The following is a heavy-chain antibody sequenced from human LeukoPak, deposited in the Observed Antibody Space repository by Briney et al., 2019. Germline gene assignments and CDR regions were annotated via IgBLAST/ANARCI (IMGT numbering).Heavy chain of an antibody. V-gene: IGHV4-34*01. D-gene: IGHD4-17*01. CDR1: GGSFSGYF. CDR2: ISHRGST. J-gene: IGHJ4*02. CDR3: ARGPTVTTDY. Sequence: SETLSLTCAVYGGSFSGYFWSWIRQPPGKGLEWIGEISHRGSTNYNPSLKSRVTISVDTSKNQFSLRLNSVTAADTAVYYCARGPTVTTDYWGQGTRVTVSS.